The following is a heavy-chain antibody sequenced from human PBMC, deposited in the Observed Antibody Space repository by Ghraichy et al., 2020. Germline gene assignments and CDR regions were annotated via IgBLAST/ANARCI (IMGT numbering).Heavy chain of an antibody. CDR1: GFTFTSYA. Sequence: LSLTCAASGFTFTSYAMSWVRQAPGKGLEWVSTISGGGHSTYYAGSVKGRFTISRDNSKNTLYLQMNSLRAEDTAVYYCAKDPEWELQPVDYWGQGSLVTVSS. CDR2: ISGGGHST. D-gene: IGHD1-26*01. CDR3: AKDPEWELQPVDY. J-gene: IGHJ4*02. V-gene: IGHV3-23*01.